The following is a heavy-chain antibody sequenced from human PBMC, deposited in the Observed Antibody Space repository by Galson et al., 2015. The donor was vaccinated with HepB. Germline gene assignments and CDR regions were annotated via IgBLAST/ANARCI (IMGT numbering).Heavy chain of an antibody. V-gene: IGHV3-30*04. Sequence: SLRLSCAASGFSFSTYFVHWVRQAPGKGLEWVTLITADGSNKYYADSVEGRFTVSRDNSKSTLYLEMNSLRPGDTAVYYCARDKSLIRGIFPYYYGMDVWGRGTTVTVSS. CDR1: GFSFSTYF. D-gene: IGHD3-10*01. J-gene: IGHJ6*02. CDR2: ITADGSNK. CDR3: ARDKSLIRGIFPYYYGMDV.